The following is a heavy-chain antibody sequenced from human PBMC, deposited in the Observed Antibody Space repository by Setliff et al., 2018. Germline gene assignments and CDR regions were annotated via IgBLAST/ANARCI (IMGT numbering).Heavy chain of an antibody. CDR3: AREGYDSSGYWALDAFDI. CDR2: ISYSATT. J-gene: IGHJ3*02. D-gene: IGHD3-22*01. CDR1: DDSMNSGAYY. V-gene: IGHV4-31*03. Sequence: SETLSLTCIVSDDSMNSGAYYWSWIRQHPGQGLEWIGYISYSATTSFNPSLKSRISISMHTSRDQFSLKLSSVTAADTAVYYCAREGYDSSGYWALDAFDIWGQGTMVTVSS.